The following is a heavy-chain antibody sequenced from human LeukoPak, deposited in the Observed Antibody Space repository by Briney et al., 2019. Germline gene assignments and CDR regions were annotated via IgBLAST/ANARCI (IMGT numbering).Heavy chain of an antibody. CDR1: GGSFSDDF. CDR3: ARAKRGIVVVITPTRNWFDP. CDR2: INHSEST. J-gene: IGHJ5*02. V-gene: IGHV4-34*01. Sequence: SETLSLTCAVSGGSFSDDFWIWIRQLPGKGLEWIGDINHSESTNYSPSLKSRVTISLDTSKNQFSLKLSSVTAADTAVYYCARAKRGIVVVITPTRNWFDPWGQGTLVTVSS. D-gene: IGHD3-22*01.